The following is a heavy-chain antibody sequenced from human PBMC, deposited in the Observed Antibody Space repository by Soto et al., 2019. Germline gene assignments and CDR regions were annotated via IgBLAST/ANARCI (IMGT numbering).Heavy chain of an antibody. D-gene: IGHD3-3*01. CDR1: GGSISSGDYY. Sequence: SETLSLTCTVSGGSISSGDYYWSWIRQPPGKGLEWIGYIYYSGSTYYNPSLKSRVTISVDTSKNQFSLKLSSVTAADTAVYYCARLDFWSGYSDYWGQGTLVTVSS. V-gene: IGHV4-30-4*01. CDR2: IYYSGST. CDR3: ARLDFWSGYSDY. J-gene: IGHJ4*02.